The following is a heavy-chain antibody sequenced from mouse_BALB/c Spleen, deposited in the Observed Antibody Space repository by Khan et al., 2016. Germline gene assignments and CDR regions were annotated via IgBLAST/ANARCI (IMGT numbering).Heavy chain of an antibody. CDR2: IDPAHGNT. D-gene: IGHD2-3*01. Sequence: VQLQQSGAEFVKPGASVKLSCTASGFNIKDTYIHWVTQSPEQGLEWIGGIDPAHGNTKFDPKFQGKATITTDTSSNTAYLQLSSLTSEDTSVDYSVRPFYDGYYWFANWGQGTLVTVSA. CDR1: GFNIKDTY. V-gene: IGHV14-3*02. J-gene: IGHJ3*01. CDR3: VRPFYDGYYWFAN.